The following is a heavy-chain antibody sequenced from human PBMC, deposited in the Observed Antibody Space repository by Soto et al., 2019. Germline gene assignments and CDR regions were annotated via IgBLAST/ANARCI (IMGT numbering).Heavy chain of an antibody. Sequence: EVQLLESGGDLVQPGGSLRLSCAASAFTFGSYAMSWVRQAPGKGLEWVSAISASGGNTYYADSVKGRFIISRGNSKNTLYLQMNSLRVEDTAVYYCAKSGSHSYFDYWGQGTLVTVSS. V-gene: IGHV3-23*01. J-gene: IGHJ4*02. CDR2: ISASGGNT. CDR3: AKSGSHSYFDY. D-gene: IGHD3-10*01. CDR1: AFTFGSYA.